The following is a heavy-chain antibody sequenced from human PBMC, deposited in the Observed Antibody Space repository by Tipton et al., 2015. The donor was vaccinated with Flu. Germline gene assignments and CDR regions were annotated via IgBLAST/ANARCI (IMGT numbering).Heavy chain of an antibody. CDR3: AKLAEQLVVYYYGMDA. CDR2: ISYDGSNK. CDR1: GFTFSSYG. J-gene: IGHJ6*02. Sequence: SLRLSCAASGFTFSSYGMHWVRQAPGKGLEWVAVISYDGSNKYYADSVKGRFTISRDNSKNTLYLQMNSLRAEDTAVYYCAKLAEQLVVYYYGMDAWGQGTTVTVSS. D-gene: IGHD6-6*01. V-gene: IGHV3-30*18.